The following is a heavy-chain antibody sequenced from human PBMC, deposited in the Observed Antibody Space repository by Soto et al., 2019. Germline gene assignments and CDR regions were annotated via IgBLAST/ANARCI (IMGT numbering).Heavy chain of an antibody. J-gene: IGHJ1*01. CDR3: ARIPIVVVPAAHRAAQDAEYFQH. V-gene: IGHV1-18*01. Sequence: QVQLVQSGAEVKKPGASVKVSCKASGYTFTSYGISWVRQAPGQGLEWMGWISAYNGNTNYAQKLQGRVTMTTGTSTSTAYMELRSLRSDDTAVYYCARIPIVVVPAAHRAAQDAEYFQHWGQGTLVTVSS. CDR2: ISAYNGNT. D-gene: IGHD2-2*01. CDR1: GYTFTSYG.